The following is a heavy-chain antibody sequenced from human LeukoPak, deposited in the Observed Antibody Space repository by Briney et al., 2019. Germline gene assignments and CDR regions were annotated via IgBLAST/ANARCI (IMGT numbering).Heavy chain of an antibody. J-gene: IGHJ4*02. V-gene: IGHV3-48*01. D-gene: IGHD3-10*01. CDR3: ASVLWFGGIFFDY. CDR1: GFTFSSYS. CDR2: ISSSSSTI. Sequence: PGGSLRLSCAASGFTFSSYSMNWVRQAPGKGLEWVSYISSSSSTIYYADSVKGRFTISRDNAKNSLYLQMNSLRAEDTAVYYCASVLWFGGIFFDYWGQGMLVTVSS.